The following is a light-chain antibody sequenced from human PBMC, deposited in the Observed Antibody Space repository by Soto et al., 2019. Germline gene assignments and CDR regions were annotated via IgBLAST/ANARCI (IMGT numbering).Light chain of an antibody. CDR3: HQYGNSPLT. V-gene: IGKV3-20*01. J-gene: IGKJ4*01. Sequence: EIVLTQSPGTLSLSPGERATLSCRASQTVRSDYFAWYQQKPGQTPRLLIFGVSTRAPGIPDRFSGGGSGTDFTLTISRLEPEDFALYYCHQYGNSPLTFGGGTKVDIK. CDR2: GVS. CDR1: QTVRSDY.